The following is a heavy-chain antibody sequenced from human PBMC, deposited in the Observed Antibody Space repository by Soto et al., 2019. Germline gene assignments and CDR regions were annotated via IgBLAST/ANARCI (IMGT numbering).Heavy chain of an antibody. D-gene: IGHD1-7*01. CDR3: AKWAELELLVYFDY. V-gene: IGHV3-23*01. CDR2: ISGTGGST. CDR1: GFTFSNYA. Sequence: GGSLRLSCAASGFTFSNYAMNWVRQAPGKGLEWVSSISGTGGSTYYADSVKGRFTISRDNSKNTLYLQRNSLRAEDTAVYYCAKWAELELLVYFDYWGQGTLVTVSS. J-gene: IGHJ4*02.